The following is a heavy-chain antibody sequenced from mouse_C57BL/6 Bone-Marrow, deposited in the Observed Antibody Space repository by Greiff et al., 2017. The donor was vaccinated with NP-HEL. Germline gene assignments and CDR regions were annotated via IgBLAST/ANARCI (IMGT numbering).Heavy chain of an antibody. CDR1: GFTFSSYG. Sequence: EVKLMESGGDLVKPGGSLKLSCAASGFTFSSYGMSWVRQTPDKRLEWVATISSGGSYTYYPDSVKGRFTISRNNAKNTLYLQMSSLKSEDTALYYGARDDNYVRYAKDYWGQGTSVTVSS. CDR2: ISSGGSYT. V-gene: IGHV5-6*01. CDR3: ARDDNYVRYAKDY. J-gene: IGHJ4*01. D-gene: IGHD2-1*01.